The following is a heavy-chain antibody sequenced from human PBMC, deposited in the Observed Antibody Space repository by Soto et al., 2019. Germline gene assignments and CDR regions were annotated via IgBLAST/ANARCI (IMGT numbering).Heavy chain of an antibody. V-gene: IGHV1-2*02. Sequence: GASVKVSCKASGYTFTGYYMHWVRQAPGQGLEWMGWINPNSGGTNYAQRFQGRVTMTRDTSISTAYMELSRLRSDDTAVYYCARDRAAAGGGAYYYGMDGWGQGTTVTVSS. CDR2: INPNSGGT. D-gene: IGHD6-13*01. J-gene: IGHJ6*02. CDR3: ARDRAAAGGGAYYYGMDG. CDR1: GYTFTGYY.